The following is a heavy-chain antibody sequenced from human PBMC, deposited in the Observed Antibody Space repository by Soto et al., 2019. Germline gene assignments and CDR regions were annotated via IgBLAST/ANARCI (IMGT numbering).Heavy chain of an antibody. CDR1: GASISGFY. CDR2: IYATGTT. CDR3: VRDGTETLWDWFDP. Sequence: PSETLPFTCTDSGASISGFYWSWIRKSAGKGLEWIGRIYATGTTDYNPSLKSRVMMSVDTSKKQLFLKLRSVTAADTAVYYCVRDGTETLWDWFDPWGQGISVTVSS. J-gene: IGHJ5*02. D-gene: IGHD1-1*01. V-gene: IGHV4-4*07.